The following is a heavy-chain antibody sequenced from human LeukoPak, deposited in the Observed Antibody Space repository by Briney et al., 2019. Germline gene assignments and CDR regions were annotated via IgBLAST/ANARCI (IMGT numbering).Heavy chain of an antibody. CDR1: GGTFSSYA. CDR3: ASAYDSSGYYPTYDAFDI. Sequence: GASVKVSCKASGGTFSSYAISWVRQAPGQGLEWMGGIIPIFGTANYAQKFQGRVTITADKSTSTAYMELSSLRSEDTAVYYCASAYDSSGYYPTYDAFDIWGQGTMVTVSS. V-gene: IGHV1-69*06. D-gene: IGHD3-22*01. J-gene: IGHJ3*02. CDR2: IIPIFGTA.